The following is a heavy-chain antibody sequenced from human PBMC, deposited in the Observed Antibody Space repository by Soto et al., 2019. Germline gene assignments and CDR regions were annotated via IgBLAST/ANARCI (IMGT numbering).Heavy chain of an antibody. J-gene: IGHJ3*02. CDR3: ARVQGITIFGVIIGDAFDI. CDR1: GGSISSYY. CDR2: IYYSGST. Sequence: PSETLSLTCTVSGGSISSYYWSWIRQPPGKGLEWIGYIYYSGSTNYNPSLKSRVTISVDTSKNQFSLKLTSVTAADTAVYYCARVQGITIFGVIIGDAFDIWGKGTMVT. D-gene: IGHD3-3*01. V-gene: IGHV4-59*01.